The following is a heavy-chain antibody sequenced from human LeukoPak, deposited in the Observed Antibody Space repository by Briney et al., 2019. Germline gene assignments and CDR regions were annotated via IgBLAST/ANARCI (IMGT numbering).Heavy chain of an antibody. J-gene: IGHJ4*02. CDR1: GGSISSYY. D-gene: IGHD3-10*01. V-gene: IGHV4-59*08. CDR2: IYYSGST. CDR3: ARHSRAAYGSGSYYYDY. Sequence: SETLSLTYTVSGGSISSYYWSWIRQPPGKGLEWIGYIYYSGSTNYNPSLKSRVTISVDTSKNQFSLKLSSVTAADTAVYYCARHSRAAYGSGSYYYDYWGQGTLVTVSS.